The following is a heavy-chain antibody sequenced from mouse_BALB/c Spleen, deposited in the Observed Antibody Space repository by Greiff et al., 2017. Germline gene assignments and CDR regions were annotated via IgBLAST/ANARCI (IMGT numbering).Heavy chain of an antibody. CDR1: GFNIKDTY. Sequence: VHVKQSGAELVKPGASVKLSCTASGFNIKDTYMHWVKQRPEQGLEWIGRIDPANGNTKYDPKFQGKATITADTSSNTAYLQLSSLTSEDTAVYYCARVTTDAYWGQGTLGTVSA. J-gene: IGHJ3*01. V-gene: IGHV14-3*02. D-gene: IGHD1-1*01. CDR3: ARVTTDAY. CDR2: IDPANGNT.